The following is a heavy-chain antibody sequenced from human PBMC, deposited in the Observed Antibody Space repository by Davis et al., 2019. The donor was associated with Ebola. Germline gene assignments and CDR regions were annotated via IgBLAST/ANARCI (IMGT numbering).Heavy chain of an antibody. D-gene: IGHD3-16*01. CDR2: INHTGST. J-gene: IGHJ4*02. Sequence: MPSETLSLTCAVFCGSFSDYYWTWIRQPPGKGLEWVGEINHTGSTSYNPSLKSRVTISVDTSKNQFSLKLTSVTAADTAVYYCASFTFGRGGYWGQGTLVNVSS. CDR3: ASFTFGRGGY. CDR1: CGSFSDYY. V-gene: IGHV4-34*01.